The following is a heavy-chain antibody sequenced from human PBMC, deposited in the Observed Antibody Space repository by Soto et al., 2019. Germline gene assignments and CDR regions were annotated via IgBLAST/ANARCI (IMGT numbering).Heavy chain of an antibody. Sequence: SETLSLTCTVSGGSISSYYWSWIRQPPGKGLEWIGYIYYSGSTNYNPSLKSRVTISVDTSKNQFSLKLSSVTAADTAVYYCARASADYDSSGYYPFDYWGQGTLVTVSS. V-gene: IGHV4-59*01. CDR2: IYYSGST. D-gene: IGHD3-22*01. J-gene: IGHJ4*02. CDR1: GGSISSYY. CDR3: ARASADYDSSGYYPFDY.